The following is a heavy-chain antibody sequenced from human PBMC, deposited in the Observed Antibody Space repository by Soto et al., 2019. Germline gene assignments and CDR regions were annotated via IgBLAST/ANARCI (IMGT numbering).Heavy chain of an antibody. D-gene: IGHD3-22*01. CDR3: ARLMYYYDSSGYYQAHYYYGMDV. V-gene: IGHV1-8*01. CDR1: GYTFTSYD. Sequence: QVQLVQSGAEVKKPGASVKVSCKASGYTFTSYDINWVRQATGQGLEWMGWMNPNSGNTGYAQKFQGRVSMTRITSISTAYMELSSLRSEDTAVYYCARLMYYYDSSGYYQAHYYYGMDVWGQGTTVTVSS. J-gene: IGHJ6*02. CDR2: MNPNSGNT.